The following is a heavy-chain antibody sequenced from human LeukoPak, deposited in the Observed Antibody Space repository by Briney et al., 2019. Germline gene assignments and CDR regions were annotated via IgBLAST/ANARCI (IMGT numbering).Heavy chain of an antibody. J-gene: IGHJ4*02. D-gene: IGHD3-22*01. Sequence: RSGGSLRLSCAASGFTFSGSAMHWVRQASEKGLEWVGRIRSKANSYATAYAASVKGRFTISRDDSKNTAYLQMNSLKTEDTAVYYCTRLGYYYDSSGIKAGWGQGTLVTVSS. CDR2: IRSKANSYAT. CDR3: TRLGYYYDSSGIKAG. CDR1: GFTFSGSA. V-gene: IGHV3-73*01.